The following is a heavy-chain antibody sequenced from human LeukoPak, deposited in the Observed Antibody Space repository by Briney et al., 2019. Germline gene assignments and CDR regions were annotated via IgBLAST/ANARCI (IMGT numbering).Heavy chain of an antibody. J-gene: IGHJ5*02. CDR3: AKDRSWQLLRVPGWFDH. Sequence: GGSLRLSCAASGFTFDDYAMHWVGQAPGKGLERVSGISWNSGSIGYADSVKGRFTISRDNAKNSLYLQMNRLRAEDTALYYCAKDRSWQLLRVPGWFDHWGQGTLVTVSS. CDR2: ISWNSGSI. CDR1: GFTFDDYA. V-gene: IGHV3-9*01. D-gene: IGHD1-26*01.